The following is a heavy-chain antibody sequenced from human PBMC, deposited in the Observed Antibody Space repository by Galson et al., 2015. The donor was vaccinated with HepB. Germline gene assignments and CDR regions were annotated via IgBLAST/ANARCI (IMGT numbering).Heavy chain of an antibody. V-gene: IGHV3-30*18. CDR3: AKVKVVVVPAALKYYYMDV. Sequence: SLRLSCAASGFTFSSYGMHWVRQAPGKGLEWVAVISYDGSNKYYADSAKGRFTISRDNSKNTLYLQMNSLRAEDTAVYYCAKVKVVVVPAALKYYYMDVWGKGTTVTVSS. CDR1: GFTFSSYG. J-gene: IGHJ6*03. D-gene: IGHD2-2*01. CDR2: ISYDGSNK.